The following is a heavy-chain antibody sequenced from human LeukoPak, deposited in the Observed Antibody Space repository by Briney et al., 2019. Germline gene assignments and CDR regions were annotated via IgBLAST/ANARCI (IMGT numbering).Heavy chain of an antibody. CDR3: ARARSITIFGVVIPLGY. CDR2: INPSGGST. V-gene: IGHV1-46*01. J-gene: IGHJ4*02. Sequence: GASVKVSCKASGYTFTSYYMHWVRQAPGQGLEWMGIINPSGGSTSYAQKFQGRVTMTRDTSTSTVYMELSSLRSEDTAVYYCARARSITIFGVVIPLGYWGQGTLVTVSS. D-gene: IGHD3-3*01. CDR1: GYTFTSYY.